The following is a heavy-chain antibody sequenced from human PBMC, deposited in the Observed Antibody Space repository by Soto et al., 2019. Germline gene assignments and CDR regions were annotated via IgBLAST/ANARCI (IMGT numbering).Heavy chain of an antibody. J-gene: IGHJ6*03. CDR2: IYSGGST. V-gene: IGHV3-53*01. Sequence: GGSLRLSCAASGFTVSSNYMSWVRQAPGKGLEWVSVIYSGGSTYYADSVKGLFTISRDNSKNTLYLQMNSLRAEDTAVYYCARVKIPYSGSYYYYYYMDVWGKGTTVTVSS. D-gene: IGHD1-26*01. CDR1: GFTVSSNY. CDR3: ARVKIPYSGSYYYYYYMDV.